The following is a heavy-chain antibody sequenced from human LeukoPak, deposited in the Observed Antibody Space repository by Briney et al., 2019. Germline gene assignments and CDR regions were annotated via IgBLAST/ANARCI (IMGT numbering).Heavy chain of an antibody. D-gene: IGHD3-22*01. Sequence: SETLSLTCSVYGGSISSYYWSWIRQPPGKALEWIVYIYYSGSTNYHHSLKSRVTISVDTSKNKFSLKLSSVTAADTAVYYCARLDYFDSSGYPSYFDYWGQGTLVTVFS. CDR1: GGSISSYY. J-gene: IGHJ4*02. V-gene: IGHV4-59*01. CDR3: ARLDYFDSSGYPSYFDY. CDR2: IYYSGST.